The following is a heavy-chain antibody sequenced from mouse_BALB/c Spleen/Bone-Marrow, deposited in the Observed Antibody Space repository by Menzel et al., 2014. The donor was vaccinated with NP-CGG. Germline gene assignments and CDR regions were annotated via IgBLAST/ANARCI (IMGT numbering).Heavy chain of an antibody. CDR3: ARRLRYYSDY. D-gene: IGHD1-1*01. V-gene: IGHV5-12-1*01. CDR1: GFAFSSYD. J-gene: IGHJ2*01. Sequence: DVQLVESGGGLVKPGGSLKLSCAASGFAFSSYDMSWVRQTPEKRLEWVAYISSGGGSTYYPDTVKGRFTTSRDNAKNTLYLQMSSLKSEDTAMYYCARRLRYYSDYWGQGTTLTVSS. CDR2: ISSGGGST.